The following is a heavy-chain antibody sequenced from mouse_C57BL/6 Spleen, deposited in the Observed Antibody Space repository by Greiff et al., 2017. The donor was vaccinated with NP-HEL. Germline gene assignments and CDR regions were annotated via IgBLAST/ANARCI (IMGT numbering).Heavy chain of an antibody. CDR2: IHPNSGST. V-gene: IGHV1-64*01. CDR1: GYTFTSYW. CDR3: ARDGPEDAMDY. D-gene: IGHD2-3*01. Sequence: VQLQQPGAELVKPGASVKLSCKASGYTFTSYWMHWVKQRPGQGLEWIGMIHPNSGSTNYNEKFKSKATLTVDKSSSTAYMQLSSLTSEDSAVYYCARDGPEDAMDYWGQGTSVTVSS. J-gene: IGHJ4*01.